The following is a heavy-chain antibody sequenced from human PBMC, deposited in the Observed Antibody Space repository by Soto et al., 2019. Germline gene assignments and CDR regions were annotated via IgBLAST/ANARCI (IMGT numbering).Heavy chain of an antibody. CDR2: IYYSGTT. V-gene: IGHV4-31*03. D-gene: IGHD6-6*01. Sequence: PSETLSLTCSVSGVSISDSGYYWNWIRQHPGKGLEWLGYIYYSGTTRYNPSLRSRLTISIDTSKNHFSLRLTSVTAADTAVYYCARVKVVSSSGRSKNHWFGPWGHGTLVTVFS. CDR1: GVSISDSGYY. J-gene: IGHJ5*02. CDR3: ARVKVVSSSGRSKNHWFGP.